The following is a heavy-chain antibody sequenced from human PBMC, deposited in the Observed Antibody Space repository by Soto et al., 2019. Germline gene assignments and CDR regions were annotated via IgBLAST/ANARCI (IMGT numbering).Heavy chain of an antibody. CDR1: GGSISSYY. CDR2: IYYSGST. CDR3: ARQVPGPCGSGSDFDY. D-gene: IGHD3-10*01. J-gene: IGHJ4*02. V-gene: IGHV4-59*08. Sequence: QVQLQESGPGLVKPSETLSLTCTVSGGSISSYYWSWIRQPPGKGLEWIGYIYYSGSTNYNPSLKSRVTISVDTSKTQFSRKLSSVTAADPAAYYCARQVPGPCGSGSDFDYWGQGPLVTVSS.